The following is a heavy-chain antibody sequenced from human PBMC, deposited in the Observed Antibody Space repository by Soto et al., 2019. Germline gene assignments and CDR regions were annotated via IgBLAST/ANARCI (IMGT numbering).Heavy chain of an antibody. CDR1: GFTFRSYG. J-gene: IGHJ6*02. D-gene: IGHD3-3*01. CDR2: IWYSGSNK. CDR3: ASPKGSGSNPHYGMDV. Sequence: PGGSLRLSCAASGFTFRSYGMHWVRQAPGKGLEWVADIWYSGSNKYYADSVKGRFTISRDNSKNSLYLQMNSLRAEDTAVYYCASPKGSGSNPHYGMDVWGQGTTVTVSS. V-gene: IGHV3-33*01.